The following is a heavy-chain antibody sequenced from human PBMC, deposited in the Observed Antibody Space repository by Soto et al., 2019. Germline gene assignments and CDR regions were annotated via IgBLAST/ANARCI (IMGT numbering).Heavy chain of an antibody. Sequence: GGSLRLSCAASGLGVSNNYLSWVRQPPGKWLEWVSVLYSGGTTYYADSVKGRFTISRDNSKNTLYLQMNSLRAEDTAVYYCAREDRRRDGRDYYYYYGMDVWGQGTTVTVSS. CDR3: AREDRRRDGRDYYYYYGMDV. V-gene: IGHV3-53*01. J-gene: IGHJ6*02. CDR1: GLGVSNNY. CDR2: LYSGGTT.